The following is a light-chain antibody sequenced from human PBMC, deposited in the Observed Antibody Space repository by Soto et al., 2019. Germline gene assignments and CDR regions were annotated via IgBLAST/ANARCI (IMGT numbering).Light chain of an antibody. V-gene: IGKV3-15*01. J-gene: IGKJ5*01. Sequence: SPATLSMTPGEINTLSCTANQSVSSNLAWYQQKPGQAPRLLIYGASTRATGIPARFSGSGPGTEFTLTISSLQSEDFAVYYCQQYNNWPPTTFGQGTRREIK. CDR1: QSVSSN. CDR2: GAS. CDR3: QQYNNWPPTT.